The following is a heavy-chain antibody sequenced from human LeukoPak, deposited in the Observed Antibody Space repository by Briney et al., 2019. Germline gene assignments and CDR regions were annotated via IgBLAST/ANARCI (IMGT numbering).Heavy chain of an antibody. J-gene: IGHJ4*02. CDR3: ARGNSSTSLDY. Sequence: SETLSLTCTVSGGSISSYYWSWIRQPPGRGLEWIGYIYYSGSTNYNPSLKSRVTISVDTSKNQFSLKLSSVTAADTAVYYCARGNSSTSLDYWGQGTLVTVSS. D-gene: IGHD2-2*01. CDR1: GGSISSYY. V-gene: IGHV4-59*01. CDR2: IYYSGST.